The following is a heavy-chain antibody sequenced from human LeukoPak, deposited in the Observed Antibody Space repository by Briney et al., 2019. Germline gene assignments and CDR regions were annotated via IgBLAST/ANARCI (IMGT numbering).Heavy chain of an antibody. J-gene: IGHJ4*02. Sequence: SETLSLTCSVSGGSSTNYYWSWIRQPPGKGLEWIGYISYSGSTNYNPSLKSRVTISVDTPKNQFSLKLSSVTAADTAVYYCARGGYYDIFDYWGQGTLVTVSS. CDR2: ISYSGST. CDR1: GGSSTNYY. V-gene: IGHV4-59*01. D-gene: IGHD3-9*01. CDR3: ARGGYYDIFDY.